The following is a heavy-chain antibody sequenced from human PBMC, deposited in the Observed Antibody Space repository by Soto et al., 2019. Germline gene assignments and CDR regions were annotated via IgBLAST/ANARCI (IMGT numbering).Heavy chain of an antibody. CDR3: AGVWSGYYGPLYYGMDV. Sequence: PSETLSLTCTVSGGSISSGDYYWSWIRQPPGKGLEWIGYIYYSGSTYYNPSLKSRVTISVDTSKNQFSLKLSSVTAADTAVYYCAGVWSGYYGPLYYGMDVWGQGTTVTVSS. V-gene: IGHV4-30-4*02. CDR1: GGSISSGDYY. CDR2: IYYSGST. J-gene: IGHJ6*02. D-gene: IGHD3-3*01.